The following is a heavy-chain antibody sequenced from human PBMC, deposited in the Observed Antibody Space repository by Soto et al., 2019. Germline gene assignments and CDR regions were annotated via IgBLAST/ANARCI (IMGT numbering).Heavy chain of an antibody. CDR2: IRDDGSNK. Sequence: PGGSLRLSCAASTFTFRSYGMHWVRQAPGKGLEWVAVIRDDGSNKYYADSVKGRFTISRDNSKNTLYLQMNSLRAEDTAVYYCARDHVANYYVSSGPGYYYYYGMDVRGQGTTVTVSS. D-gene: IGHD3-22*01. J-gene: IGHJ6*02. CDR1: TFTFRSYG. V-gene: IGHV3-33*01. CDR3: ARDHVANYYVSSGPGYYYYYGMDV.